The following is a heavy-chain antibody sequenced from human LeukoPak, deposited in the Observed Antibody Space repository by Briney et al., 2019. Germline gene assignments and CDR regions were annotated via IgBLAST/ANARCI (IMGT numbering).Heavy chain of an antibody. J-gene: IGHJ6*03. V-gene: IGHV4-4*07. D-gene: IGHD6-19*01. CDR2: IYTSGST. CDR3: ARDTVAGEENYMDV. CDR1: GGSISSYY. Sequence: PSETLSLTCTVSGGSISSYYWSWLRQPAGKGLEWIGRIYTSGSTNYNPSLKSRVTMSVDTSKNQFSLKLSSVTAADTAVYYCARDTVAGEENYMDVWGKGTTVTVSS.